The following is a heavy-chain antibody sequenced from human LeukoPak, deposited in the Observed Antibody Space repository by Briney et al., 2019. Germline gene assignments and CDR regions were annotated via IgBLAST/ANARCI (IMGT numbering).Heavy chain of an antibody. CDR3: ARDVVVPAADYYYGMDV. CDR1: GYTFTGYY. CDR2: INPNSGGT. J-gene: IGHJ6*02. D-gene: IGHD2-2*01. V-gene: IGHV1-2*02. Sequence: GASVKVSCKASGYTFTGYYMHWVRQAPGQGLEWMGWINPNSGGTNYAQKFQGRVTMTRDTSISTAYMELSRLRSDDTAVYYCARDVVVPAADYYYGMDVWGQGTTVTVSS.